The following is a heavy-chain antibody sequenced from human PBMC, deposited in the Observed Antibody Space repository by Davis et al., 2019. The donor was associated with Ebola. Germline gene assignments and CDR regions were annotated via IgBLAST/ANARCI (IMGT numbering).Heavy chain of an antibody. J-gene: IGHJ6*02. V-gene: IGHV1-46*01. D-gene: IGHD2-2*01. CDR3: ARGSTLGYCSSTRCLDYYYYYGMDV. CDR2: INPSGGST. CDR1: GYTFTSYY. Sequence: ASVKVSCKASGYTFTSYYMHWVRQAPGKGLEWMGIINPSGGSTSYAQKFQGRVTMTRDTSTSTVYMGLSSLRSEDTAVYYCARGSTLGYCSSTRCLDYYYYYGMDVWGQGTTVTVSS.